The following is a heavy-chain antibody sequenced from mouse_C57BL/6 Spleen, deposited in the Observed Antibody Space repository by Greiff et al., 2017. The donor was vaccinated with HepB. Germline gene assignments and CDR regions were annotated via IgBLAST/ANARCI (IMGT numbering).Heavy chain of an antibody. J-gene: IGHJ2*01. V-gene: IGHV3-6*01. D-gene: IGHD1-1*01. CDR1: GYSITSGYY. Sequence: VQLKESGPGLVKPSQSLSLTCSVTGYSITSGYYWNWIRQFPGNKLEWMGYISYDGSNNYNPSLKNRISITRDTSKNQFFLKLNSVTTEDTATYYCAREDGSSVDYWGQGTTLTVSS. CDR2: ISYDGSN. CDR3: AREDGSSVDY.